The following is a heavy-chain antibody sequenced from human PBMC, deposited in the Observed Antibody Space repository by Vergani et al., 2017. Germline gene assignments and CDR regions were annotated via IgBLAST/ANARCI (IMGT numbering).Heavy chain of an antibody. CDR3: ARFLDYYDNSGYYYSSFDY. D-gene: IGHD3-22*01. CDR1: GFTFSSYW. V-gene: IGHV3-7*01. J-gene: IGHJ4*02. Sequence: EVQLVESGGGLVQPGGSLRLSCAASGFTFSSYWMSWVRQAPGKGLEWVANIKQDGSEKYYVDSVKGRFTISRDNAKNSLYLQMNSLRAEDTAVYYCARFLDYYDNSGYYYSSFDYWGQGTLVTVSS. CDR2: IKQDGSEK.